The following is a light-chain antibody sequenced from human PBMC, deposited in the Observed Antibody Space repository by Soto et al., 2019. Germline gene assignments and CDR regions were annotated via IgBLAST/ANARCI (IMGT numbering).Light chain of an antibody. J-gene: IGKJ3*01. CDR2: DVS. CDR3: QQRNRWPPIFT. CDR1: QSVGNY. Sequence: EIVLTQSPATLSFSPGERATLSCRASQSVGNYLAWYQQKPGQAPRLLIYDVSNRATGIPARFSGSGSGTDFALTISSLEPEDFAVYYCQQRNRWPPIFTFGPGTKVDFK. V-gene: IGKV3-11*01.